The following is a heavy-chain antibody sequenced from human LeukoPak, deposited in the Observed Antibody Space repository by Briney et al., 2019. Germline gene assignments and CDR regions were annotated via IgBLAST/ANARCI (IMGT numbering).Heavy chain of an antibody. V-gene: IGHV1-8*03. D-gene: IGHD1-26*01. J-gene: IGHJ6*03. CDR1: GYTFTSYD. CDR2: MNPNSGNT. CDR3: ARSTSGVGATTGGYYYYMDV. Sequence: ASVKVSCKASGYTFTSYDINWVRQATGQGLEWMGWMNPNSGNTGYAQKFQGRVTTTRNTSISTAYMELSSLRSEDTAVYYCARSTSGVGATTGGYYYYMDVWGKGTTVTVSS.